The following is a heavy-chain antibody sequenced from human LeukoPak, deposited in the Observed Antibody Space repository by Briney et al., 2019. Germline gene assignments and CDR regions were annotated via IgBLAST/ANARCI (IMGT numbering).Heavy chain of an antibody. CDR3: ARATTHPYYYYYGMDV. V-gene: IGHV1-18*01. CDR1: GYTFTSYG. Sequence: GASVKVSCKASGYTFTSYGISWVRQAPGQGLEWMGWISAYNGNTNYAQKLQGRVTMTTDTSTSTAYMELRSLRSDDTAVYYCARATTHPYYYYYGMDVWGQGTTVTVSS. D-gene: IGHD1-14*01. J-gene: IGHJ6*02. CDR2: ISAYNGNT.